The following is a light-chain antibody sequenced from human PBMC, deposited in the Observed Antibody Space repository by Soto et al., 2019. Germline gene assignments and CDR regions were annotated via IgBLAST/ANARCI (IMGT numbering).Light chain of an antibody. CDR2: AAS. V-gene: IGKV3-15*01. J-gene: IGKJ2*01. Sequence: EVVMTQSPATLSASPGERATLSCRASQSVGSNLAWYQQKPGQAPRLLIYAASTRATGIPARFSGSGSGTEFTLAISSLQSEDSAIYYCHQYNTWPPFHTLGQGTKLEI. CDR1: QSVGSN. CDR3: HQYNTWPPFHT.